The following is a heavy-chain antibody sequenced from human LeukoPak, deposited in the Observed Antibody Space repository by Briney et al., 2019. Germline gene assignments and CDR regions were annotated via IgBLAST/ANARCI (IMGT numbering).Heavy chain of an antibody. CDR3: ARGMEQWLGSNWFDP. V-gene: IGHV3-30*04. CDR1: GFTFSSYA. Sequence: GGSLRLSCAASGFTFSSYAMHWVRRAPGKGLEWVAVISYDGSNKCYADSVKGRFTISRDNSKNTLYLQMNSLRAEDTAVYYCARGMEQWLGSNWFDPWGQGTLVTVSS. J-gene: IGHJ5*02. CDR2: ISYDGSNK. D-gene: IGHD6-19*01.